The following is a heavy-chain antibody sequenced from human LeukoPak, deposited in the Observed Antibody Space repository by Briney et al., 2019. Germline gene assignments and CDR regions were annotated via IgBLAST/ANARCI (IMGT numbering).Heavy chain of an antibody. Sequence: ASVKVSCKASGYTFTVYYMHWVRQAPGQGLEWMGWINPKSGGTNYAQKFQGRVTMTRDTSISTAYMELSRLRSDDTAVYYCARRLVVAAIIAFDYWGQGTLVTVSS. CDR3: ARRLVVAAIIAFDY. CDR2: INPKSGGT. J-gene: IGHJ4*02. V-gene: IGHV1-2*02. CDR1: GYTFTVYY. D-gene: IGHD2-15*01.